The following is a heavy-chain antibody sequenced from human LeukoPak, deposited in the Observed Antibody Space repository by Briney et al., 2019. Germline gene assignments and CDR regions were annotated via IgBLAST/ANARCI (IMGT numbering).Heavy chain of an antibody. V-gene: IGHV3-21*04. CDR2: ISSSSSYI. CDR3: AKYTLYDILTGYYLRHPGGFDY. J-gene: IGHJ4*02. CDR1: GFTFSSYS. D-gene: IGHD3-9*01. Sequence: PGGSLRLSCAASGFTFSSYSMNWVRQAPGKGLEWVSSISSSSSYIYYADSVKGRFTISRDNSKNTLYLQMNSLRAEDTAVYYCAKYTLYDILTGYYLRHPGGFDYWGQGTLVTVSS.